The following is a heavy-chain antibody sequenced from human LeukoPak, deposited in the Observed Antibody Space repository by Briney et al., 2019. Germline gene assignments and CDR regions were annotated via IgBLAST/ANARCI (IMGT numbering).Heavy chain of an antibody. V-gene: IGHV4-39*07. CDR2: IYHSGST. J-gene: IGHJ4*02. Sequence: PSETLSLTCTVSGGSISSSSYYWGWIRQPPGKGLEWIGEIYHSGSTNYNPSLKSRVTISVDKSKNQFSLKLSSVTAADTAVYYCARRGNYDSSGLYWGQGTLVTVSS. D-gene: IGHD3-22*01. CDR1: GGSISSSSYY. CDR3: ARRGNYDSSGLY.